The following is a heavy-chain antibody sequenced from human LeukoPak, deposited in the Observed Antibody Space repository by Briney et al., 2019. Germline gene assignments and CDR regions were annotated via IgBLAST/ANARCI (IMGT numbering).Heavy chain of an antibody. J-gene: IGHJ4*02. D-gene: IGHD2-2*01. CDR2: VSYDGSNK. CDR3: ASSYCSSTSCYPRDRYFDF. CDR1: GFTFSNYA. Sequence: AGVSLRLSCAASGFTFSNYAMLWVRQAPGKGREWVAVVSYDGSNKYYADSVKGRFTISRDNSKNTLSLQMDRLRAEDTAVYYCASSYCSSTSCYPRDRYFDFWGQGTLVTVSS. V-gene: IGHV3-30-3*01.